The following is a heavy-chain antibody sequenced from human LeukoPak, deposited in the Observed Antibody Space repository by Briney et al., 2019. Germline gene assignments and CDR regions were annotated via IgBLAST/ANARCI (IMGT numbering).Heavy chain of an antibody. CDR2: ISSSSSYT. J-gene: IGHJ4*02. CDR1: GFTFSDYY. D-gene: IGHD2-2*01. CDR3: ARPYCSSTSCSPGFDY. V-gene: IGHV3-11*03. Sequence: GGSLRLSCAASGFTFSDYYMSWIRQAPGKGLEWVSYISSSSSYTNYADSVKGRFTISRDNAKNSLYLQMNSLRAEDTAVYYCARPYCSSTSCSPGFDYWDRGTLVTVSS.